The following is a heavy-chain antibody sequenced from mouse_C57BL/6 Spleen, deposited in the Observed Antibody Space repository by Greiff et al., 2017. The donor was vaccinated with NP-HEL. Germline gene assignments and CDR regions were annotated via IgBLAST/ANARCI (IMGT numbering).Heavy chain of an antibody. CDR1: GYAFTNYL. CDR2: INPGSGGT. CDR3: ARSGSNYGYFDV. J-gene: IGHJ1*03. Sequence: QVQLKESGAELVRPGTSVKVSCKASGYAFTNYLIEWVKQRPGQGLEWIGVINPGSGGTNYNEKFKGKATLTADKSSSTAYMQLSSLTSEDSAVYFCARSGSNYGYFDVWGTGTTVTVSS. D-gene: IGHD2-5*01. V-gene: IGHV1-54*01.